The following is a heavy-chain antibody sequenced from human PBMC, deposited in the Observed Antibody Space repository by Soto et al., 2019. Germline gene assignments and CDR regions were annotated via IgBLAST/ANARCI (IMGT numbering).Heavy chain of an antibody. D-gene: IGHD3-22*01. Sequence: SETLSLPCTFSGCSISSGDYYWSWIRHPPGKGLEWIGSIYYSGSTYYNPSLKSRVTISVDTSKNQFSLKLSSVTAADTAVYYCARDYYDSSGYLDYCGQGTLVTVSS. CDR3: ARDYYDSSGYLDY. J-gene: IGHJ4*02. CDR1: GCSISSGDYY. V-gene: IGHV4-30-4*01. CDR2: IYYSGST.